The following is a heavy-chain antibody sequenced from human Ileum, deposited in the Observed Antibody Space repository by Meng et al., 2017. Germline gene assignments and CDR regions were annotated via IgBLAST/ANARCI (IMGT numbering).Heavy chain of an antibody. CDR2: MYEAGET. CDR3: TRLEEQ. CDR1: GFSVSNTF. D-gene: IGHD1-26*01. J-gene: IGHJ4*02. Sequence: EVRLVESGGQLVQLGGSPKLSCAASGFSVSNTFMTWVRQAPGKGLEWVSLMYEAGETRYADSVQGRFTMSRDESKNTMYLQMNNLRADDTAMYYCTRLEEQWGQGTLVTVSS. V-gene: IGHV3-66*04.